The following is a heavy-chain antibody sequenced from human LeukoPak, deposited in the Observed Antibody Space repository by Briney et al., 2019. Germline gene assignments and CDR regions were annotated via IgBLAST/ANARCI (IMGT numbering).Heavy chain of an antibody. CDR2: ISYDGSNK. J-gene: IGHJ4*02. Sequence: AGGSLRLSCAASGFTFSSYGMHWVRQAPGKGLEWVAVISYDGSNKYYADSVKGRFTISRDNSKNTLYLQMNSLRAEDTAVYYCAKDQHGDYYFDYWGQGTLVTVSS. CDR3: AKDQHGDYYFDY. CDR1: GFTFSSYG. D-gene: IGHD4-17*01. V-gene: IGHV3-30*18.